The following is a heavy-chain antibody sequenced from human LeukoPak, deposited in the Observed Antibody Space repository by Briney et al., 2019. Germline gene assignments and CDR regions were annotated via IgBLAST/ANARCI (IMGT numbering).Heavy chain of an antibody. V-gene: IGHV4-39*01. J-gene: IGHJ4*02. D-gene: IGHD4-17*01. CDR1: GGSIRSSYYY. Sequence: SETLSLTCTVSGGSIRSSYYYWGWIRQPPGKGLEWIGSIYDSGSTYYNPSLKSRVTISVDTSKNQFSLKLSSVTAADTAVYYCARHEHGDPIIVYWGQGTLVTVSS. CDR2: IYDSGST. CDR3: ARHEHGDPIIVY.